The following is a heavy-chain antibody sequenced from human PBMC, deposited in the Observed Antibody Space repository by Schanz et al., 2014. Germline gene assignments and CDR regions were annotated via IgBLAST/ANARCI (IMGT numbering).Heavy chain of an antibody. Sequence: QVQLQESGPGLVKPSETLSLTCTVSGGSISTYYWSWIRQPAGKGLEWIGRIYTSGSTNYNPSLKSRAPMSVDTSKNQFPLRLSSVTAADTAVYYCARYTGAYFDYWGQGTLVTVSS. D-gene: IGHD1-26*01. J-gene: IGHJ4*02. V-gene: IGHV4-4*07. CDR2: IYTSGST. CDR3: ARYTGAYFDY. CDR1: GGSISTYY.